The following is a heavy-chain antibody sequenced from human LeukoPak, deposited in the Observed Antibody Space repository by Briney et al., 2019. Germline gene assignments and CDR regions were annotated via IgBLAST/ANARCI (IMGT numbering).Heavy chain of an antibody. CDR3: ARDYYDSSGYRQNYFDY. CDR2: IGAYNVNT. V-gene: IGHV1-18*01. D-gene: IGHD3-22*01. J-gene: IGHJ4*02. Sequence: ASVKVSCKASGYTFTSYGISWVRQAPGQGLGWMGWIGAYNVNTNYAQKLQGRVTMTTDTSTSTAYMELRGLRSDDTAVYYCARDYYDSSGYRQNYFDYWGQGTLVTVSS. CDR1: GYTFTSYG.